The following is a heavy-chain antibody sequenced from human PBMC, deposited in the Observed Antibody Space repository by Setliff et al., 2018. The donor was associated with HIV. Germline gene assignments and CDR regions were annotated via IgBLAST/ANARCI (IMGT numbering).Heavy chain of an antibody. D-gene: IGHD3-22*01. CDR3: ARGRNYDSSGYGDYYYYMDV. Sequence: GASVKVSCKASGYTFTSYYLHWVRQAPGQGLEWMGIINPIFGTTHYAQKFQGRVTVTADESTSTAYMQLSSLRSDDTAVYYCARGRNYDSSGYGDYYYYMDVWGKGTTVTVSS. CDR1: GYTFTSYY. J-gene: IGHJ6*03. V-gene: IGHV1-46*01. CDR2: INPIFGTT.